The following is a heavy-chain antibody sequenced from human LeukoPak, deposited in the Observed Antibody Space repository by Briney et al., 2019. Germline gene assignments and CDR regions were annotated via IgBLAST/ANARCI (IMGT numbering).Heavy chain of an antibody. CDR3: ARFGIYYGSIIWAFDI. V-gene: IGHV3-23*01. Sequence: PGGSLRLSCAASGFTFSSYAMSWVRQAPGKGLEWVSAISGSGGSTYYADSVKGRFTISRDNSKNTLYLQMNSLRAEDTAVYYCARFGIYYGSIIWAFDIWGQGTMVTVSS. D-gene: IGHD3-3*01. CDR2: ISGSGGST. J-gene: IGHJ3*02. CDR1: GFTFSSYA.